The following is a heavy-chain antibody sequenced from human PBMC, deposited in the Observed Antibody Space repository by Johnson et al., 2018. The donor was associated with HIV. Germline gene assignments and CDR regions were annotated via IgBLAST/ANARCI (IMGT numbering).Heavy chain of an antibody. V-gene: IGHV3-73*01. CDR1: GFTFSGSA. Sequence: VQLVESGGGVVQPGGSLRLSCAASGFTFSGSAMHWVRQSPGKGLEWVGHIGTKSDNYATEYAASLKGRFIVSRDDSKNTAYLQMNSLKIEDTAVYYCARRTLGVYWPKGICPMNALDVWGQGTTVTVAS. CDR3: ARRTLGVYWPKGICPMNALDV. J-gene: IGHJ3*01. CDR2: IGTKSDNYAT. D-gene: IGHD2-8*01.